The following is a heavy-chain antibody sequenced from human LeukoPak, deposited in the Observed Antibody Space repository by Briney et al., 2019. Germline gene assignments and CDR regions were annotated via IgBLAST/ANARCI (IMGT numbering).Heavy chain of an antibody. CDR3: AKTTDNYYYYYMDV. V-gene: IGHV3-11*04. D-gene: IGHD4-17*01. J-gene: IGHJ6*03. Sequence: GGSLRLPCAASGFIFSDYYMSWIRQAPGKGLEWVSHISSSGSTIYYADSVKGRFTISRDNAKNSLYLQMNSLRAEDTAVYYCAKTTDNYYYYYMDVWGKGTTVTVSS. CDR1: GFIFSDYY. CDR2: ISSSGSTI.